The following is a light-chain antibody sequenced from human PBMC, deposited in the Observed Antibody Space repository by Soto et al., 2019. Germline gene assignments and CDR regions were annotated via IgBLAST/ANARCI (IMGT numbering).Light chain of an antibody. CDR1: SSDVGGYTY. V-gene: IGLV2-11*01. J-gene: IGLJ2*01. Sequence: QSVLTQPRSVSGSPGQSVTISCTGTSSDVGGYTYVSWYQQNAGKPPKLMIYDVTKRPSGVPDRFSDSKSGNTASLTISGLQAEDESDYYCCSYAGKYTFLFGAGTKLTVL. CDR3: CSYAGKYTFL. CDR2: DVT.